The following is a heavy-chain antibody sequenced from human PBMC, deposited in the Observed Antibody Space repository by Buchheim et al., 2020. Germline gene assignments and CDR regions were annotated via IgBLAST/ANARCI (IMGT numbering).Heavy chain of an antibody. CDR2: INPNSGGT. CDR1: GYTFTGYY. CDR3: ARGSAEDIVVVPAAYGMDV. J-gene: IGHJ6*02. D-gene: IGHD2-2*01. Sequence: QVQLVQSGAEVKKPGASVKVSCKASGYTFTGYYMHWVRQAPGQGLEWMGWINPNSGGTNYAQKFQGRVTMTRATSTSTVYMELSSLISEDTAVYYCARGSAEDIVVVPAAYGMDVWGQGTT. V-gene: IGHV1-2*02.